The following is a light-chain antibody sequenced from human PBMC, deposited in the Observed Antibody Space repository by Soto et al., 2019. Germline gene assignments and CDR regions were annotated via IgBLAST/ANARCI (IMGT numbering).Light chain of an antibody. J-gene: IGLJ3*02. V-gene: IGLV1-47*01. CDR2: RNN. Sequence: QSVLTQPPSASGTPGQRVTIPCSGSSSNIGGNYVFWYQHLPGTAPKLLIYRNNQRPSGVPDRFSGSKSGTSASLAISGLRSEDEADYYCISYIPSTTTHWVFGGGTKLTVL. CDR1: SSNIGGNY. CDR3: ISYIPSTTTHWV.